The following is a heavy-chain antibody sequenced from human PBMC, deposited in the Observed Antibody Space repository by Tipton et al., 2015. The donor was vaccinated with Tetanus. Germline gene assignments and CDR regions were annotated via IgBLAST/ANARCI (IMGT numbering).Heavy chain of an antibody. CDR2: THHSGNT. D-gene: IGHD3-3*01. J-gene: IGHJ3*02. CDR1: GASISSYY. V-gene: IGHV4-59*01. Sequence: TLSLTCSVSGASISSYYWNWIRQVPGKGLERIGYTHHSGNTNYNPSLSGRVTTSVDTSKNQFSLKMSSVTAADTAVYYCARWGDALWSTKLYAFDIWGQGTMVSVSS. CDR3: ARWGDALWSTKLYAFDI.